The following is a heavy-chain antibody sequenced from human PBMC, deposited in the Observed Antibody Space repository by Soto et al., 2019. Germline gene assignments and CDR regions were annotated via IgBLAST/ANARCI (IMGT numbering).Heavy chain of an antibody. CDR1: GFTFTSSA. Sequence: VKVSCKASGFTFTSSAVQWVRQARGQRLEWIGWIVVGSGNTNYAQKFQERVTITRDMSTSTAYMELSSLRSEDTAVYYCAAAQTYYYDSSGYPALDYWGQGTLVTVSS. D-gene: IGHD3-22*01. CDR2: IVVGSGNT. V-gene: IGHV1-58*01. CDR3: AAAQTYYYDSSGYPALDY. J-gene: IGHJ4*02.